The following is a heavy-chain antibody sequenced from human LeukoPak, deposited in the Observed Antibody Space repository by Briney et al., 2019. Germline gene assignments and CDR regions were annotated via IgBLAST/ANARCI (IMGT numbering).Heavy chain of an antibody. Sequence: GASVKVSRKASGYTFTGYYMHWVRQAPGQGLEWMGWINPNSGGTNYAQKFQGRVTMTRDTSISTAYMELSRLRSDDTAVYYCARDLCSSTSCYEFDPWGQGTLVTVSS. V-gene: IGHV1-2*02. CDR1: GYTFTGYY. CDR3: ARDLCSSTSCYEFDP. D-gene: IGHD2-2*01. CDR2: INPNSGGT. J-gene: IGHJ5*02.